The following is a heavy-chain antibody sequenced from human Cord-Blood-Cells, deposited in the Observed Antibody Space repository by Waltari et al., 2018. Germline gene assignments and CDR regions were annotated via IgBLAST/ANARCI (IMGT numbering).Heavy chain of an antibody. J-gene: IGHJ5*02. V-gene: IGHV1-69-2*01. CDR1: GYNFTDDY. CDR3: ATGTVVSNWFDP. D-gene: IGHD2-15*01. Sequence: EVQLVQSGAEVKKPGATVKISCKVSGYNFTDDYMKWGQQAPGKGLEWMGLVDPEDGETIYAEKFQVRVTITADTSTDTAYMELSSLRSEDTAVYYCATGTVVSNWFDPWGQGTLVTVSS. CDR2: VDPEDGET.